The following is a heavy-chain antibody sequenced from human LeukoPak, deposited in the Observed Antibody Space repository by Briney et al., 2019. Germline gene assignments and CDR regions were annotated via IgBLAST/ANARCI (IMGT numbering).Heavy chain of an antibody. J-gene: IGHJ4*02. CDR1: GYTFTSCD. CDR2: MNPNSGNT. D-gene: IGHD6-19*01. CDR3: TRGSSGRRDN. V-gene: IGHV1-8*01. Sequence: ASVKVSCKASGYTFTSCDINRVRQATGQGLEWMGWMNPNSGNTGYGQSFQGRITMTRDISIGTAYMELSNLTSEDTAIYYCTRGSSGRRDNWGQGTLVTVSA.